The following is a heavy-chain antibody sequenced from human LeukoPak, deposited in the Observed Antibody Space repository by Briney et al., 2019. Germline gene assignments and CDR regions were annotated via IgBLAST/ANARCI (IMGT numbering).Heavy chain of an antibody. CDR3: ARGLYDYSNSDY. CDR2: ISSSSTYI. J-gene: IGHJ4*02. CDR1: GFTFSSYS. Sequence: GGSLRLSCAASGFTFSSYSMNWVRQAPGKGLEWVSSISSSSTYIYYADSVKGRFTISRDNAKNSLYLQMNSLRAEDTAVYYCARGLYDYSNSDYWGQGTLVTVSS. V-gene: IGHV3-21*01. D-gene: IGHD4-11*01.